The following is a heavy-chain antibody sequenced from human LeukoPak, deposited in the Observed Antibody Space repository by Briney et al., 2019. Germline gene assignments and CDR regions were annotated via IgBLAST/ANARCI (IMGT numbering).Heavy chain of an antibody. CDR2: ITFSSSTI. CDR1: AFTFSTYE. J-gene: IGHJ4*02. Sequence: GGSLRLSCAASAFTFSTYEMNWVRQAPGKGLEWVSSITFSSSTIYYADSVKGRFTISRDNAKNSLYLQMNSLRAEDTAVYYCARKMATISRNFDYWGQGTLVTVSS. V-gene: IGHV3-48*03. CDR3: ARKMATISRNFDY. D-gene: IGHD5-24*01.